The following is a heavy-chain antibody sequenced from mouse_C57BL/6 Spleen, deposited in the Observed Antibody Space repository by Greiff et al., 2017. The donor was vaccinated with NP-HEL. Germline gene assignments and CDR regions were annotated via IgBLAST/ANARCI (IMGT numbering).Heavy chain of an antibody. J-gene: IGHJ2*01. V-gene: IGHV3-6*01. CDR2: ISYDGSN. Sequence: DVKLQESGPGLVKPSQSLSLTCSVTGYSITSGYYWNWIRQFPGNKLEWMGYISYDGSNNYNPSLKNRISITRDTSKNQFFLKLNSVTTEDTATYYCASCHYGSSYDYWGQGTTLTVSS. CDR3: ASCHYGSSYDY. D-gene: IGHD1-1*01. CDR1: GYSITSGYY.